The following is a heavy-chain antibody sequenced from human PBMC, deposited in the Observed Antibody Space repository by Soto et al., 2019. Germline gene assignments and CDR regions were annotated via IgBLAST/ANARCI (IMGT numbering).Heavy chain of an antibody. CDR1: GYTFTSYA. CDR3: ASGEVSSGWYSGIAHGMDV. Sequence: ASVKVSCKASGYTFTSYAMHWVRQAPGQRLEWMGWINAGNGNTKYSQKFQGRVTITRDTSASTAYMELSSLRSEDTAVYYCASGEVSSGWYSGIAHGMDVWGQGTTVTVSS. D-gene: IGHD6-19*01. V-gene: IGHV1-3*01. J-gene: IGHJ6*02. CDR2: INAGNGNT.